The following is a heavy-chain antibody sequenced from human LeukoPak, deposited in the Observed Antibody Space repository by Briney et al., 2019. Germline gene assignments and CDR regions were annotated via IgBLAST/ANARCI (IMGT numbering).Heavy chain of an antibody. CDR3: ARDGSGYEVDAFDI. J-gene: IGHJ3*02. CDR2: IYYSGST. V-gene: IGHV4-59*01. CDR1: GGSISSYY. Sequence: SETLSLTCTVSGGSISSYYWSWIRQPPGKGLEWIGYIYYSGSTNYNPSLKSRVTISVDTSKNQFSLKLSSVTAAGTAVYYCARDGSGYEVDAFDIWGQGTMVTVSS. D-gene: IGHD5-12*01.